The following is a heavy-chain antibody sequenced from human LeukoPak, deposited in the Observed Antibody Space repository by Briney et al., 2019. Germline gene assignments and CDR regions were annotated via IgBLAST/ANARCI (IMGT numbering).Heavy chain of an antibody. Sequence: SETLSLTCTVSGGSISSYYWSWIRQPPGKGLEWLGYIYYSGSTNYNPSLKSRVTISVDTSKHQFSLKLSSVTAADTAVYYCARARYDFWSGYYTGSGYFDYWGQGTLVTVSS. V-gene: IGHV4-59*01. CDR2: IYYSGST. CDR1: GGSISSYY. CDR3: ARARYDFWSGYYTGSGYFDY. D-gene: IGHD3-3*01. J-gene: IGHJ4*02.